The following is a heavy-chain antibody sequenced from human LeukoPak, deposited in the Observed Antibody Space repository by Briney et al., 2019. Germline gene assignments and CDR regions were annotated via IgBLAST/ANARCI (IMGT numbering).Heavy chain of an antibody. V-gene: IGHV4-34*01. J-gene: IGHJ4*02. CDR2: INHSGST. CDR1: GGSFSGYY. CDR3: ARDTGDYVDY. D-gene: IGHD1-14*01. Sequence: ETLSLTCAVYGGSFSGYYWSWIRQPPGKGLEWIGEINHSGSTNYNPSLKSRVTISVDTSKNQFSLKLSSVTAADTAVYYCARDTGDYVDYWGQGTLVTVSS.